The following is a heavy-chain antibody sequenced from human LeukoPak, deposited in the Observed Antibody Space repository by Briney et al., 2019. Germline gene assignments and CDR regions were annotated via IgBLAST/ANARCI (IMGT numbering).Heavy chain of an antibody. V-gene: IGHV1-69*05. CDR2: IIPIFGTA. J-gene: IGHJ4*02. Sequence: SVKLSCKASGGTFSSYAISRERQGPGQRLQWMEGIIPIFGTATYAQQFKARLTITTDEPNSTAHMELSSLRSEDTAVYYCARDRGSERGGGYYVDYWGQGTLVTVSS. CDR3: ARDRGSERGGGYYVDY. CDR1: GGTFSSYA. D-gene: IGHD3-16*01.